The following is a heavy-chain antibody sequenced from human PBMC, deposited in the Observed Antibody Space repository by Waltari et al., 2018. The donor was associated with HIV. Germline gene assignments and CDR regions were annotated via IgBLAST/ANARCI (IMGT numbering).Heavy chain of an antibody. CDR3: AAVSVGDSSTYFVR. V-gene: IGHV1-58*01. Sequence: QMQLVQSGPEVKKPGTSVKVSCKASGFTFTSSAVQWVRQARGQRLDWIGWIVVGSANTNYAKKFQERVAITRDMSTSTAYMELSSLRSEDTAVYYCAAVSVGDSSTYFVRWGQGTMVTVSS. CDR1: GFTFTSSA. D-gene: IGHD3-22*01. CDR2: IVVGSANT. J-gene: IGHJ4*02.